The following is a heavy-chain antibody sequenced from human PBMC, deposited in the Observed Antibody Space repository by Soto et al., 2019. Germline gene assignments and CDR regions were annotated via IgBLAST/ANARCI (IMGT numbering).Heavy chain of an antibody. CDR2: ISGSGGST. Sequence: EVQLLESGGGLVQPGGSLRLSCAASGFTFSSYAMSWVRQAPGKGLEWVSAISGSGGSTYYADSVKGRFTISRDNSKNTRYLQRNSLRAEDTAVYYCAKGRGGSRGAFDIWGQGTMVTVSS. V-gene: IGHV3-23*01. CDR3: AKGRGGSRGAFDI. D-gene: IGHD3-16*01. CDR1: GFTFSSYA. J-gene: IGHJ3*02.